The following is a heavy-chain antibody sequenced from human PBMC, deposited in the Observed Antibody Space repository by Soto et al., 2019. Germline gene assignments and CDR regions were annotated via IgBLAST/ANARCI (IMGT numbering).Heavy chain of an antibody. CDR1: GFTFSSYA. V-gene: IGHV3-23*01. Sequence: EVQLLESGGGLVQPGGSLRLSCAASGFTFSSYAIRWVRQAPVKGLEWVSAISGSGDSTYYADSVKGRYTISRDNSKNALYRQMNSLTAEDTGVYYCARRGSGGHYDYWGQGTLFTVSS. CDR3: ARRGSGGHYDY. J-gene: IGHJ4*02. D-gene: IGHD1-26*01. CDR2: ISGSGDST.